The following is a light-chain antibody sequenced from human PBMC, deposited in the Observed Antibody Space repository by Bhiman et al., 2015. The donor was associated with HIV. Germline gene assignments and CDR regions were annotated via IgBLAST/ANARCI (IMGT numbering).Light chain of an antibody. V-gene: IGLV1-51*02. CDR1: SSNIGNNF. CDR2: END. J-gene: IGLJ1*01. Sequence: QSVLTQPPSVSAAPGQTVTISCSGTSSNIGNNFVSWYQRLPGTAPKLLIFENDKRPSGIPDRFSGSKSGTSATLGITGLQTGDEADYYCGTWDNSLSGPYVFGTGTKVTV. CDR3: GTWDNSLSGPYV.